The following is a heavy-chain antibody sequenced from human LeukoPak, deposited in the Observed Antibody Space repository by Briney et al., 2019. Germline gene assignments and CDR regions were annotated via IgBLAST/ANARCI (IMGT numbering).Heavy chain of an antibody. CDR2: IYSGGST. D-gene: IGHD3-10*01. Sequence: GVSLRLSCAASGFIVSSNYMSWVRQAPGKGLEWVSTIYSGGSTYYADSVKGRFTISRDNSQNNLYLQMNSLRAEDTAVYYCARAATIAGPFDYWGQGTLVTVSA. CDR3: ARAATIAGPFDY. V-gene: IGHV3-53*01. J-gene: IGHJ4*02. CDR1: GFIVSSNY.